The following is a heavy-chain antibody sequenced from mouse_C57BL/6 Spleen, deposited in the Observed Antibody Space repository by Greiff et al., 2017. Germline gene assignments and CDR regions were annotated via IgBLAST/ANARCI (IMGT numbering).Heavy chain of an antibody. CDR3: SRWGKAKCDYAMDY. CDR2: IDPSDSDT. D-gene: IGHD3-2*02. V-gene: IGHV1-52*01. Sequence: QVQLQQPGAELVRPGSSVKLSCKASGYTFTSYWMHWVKQRPIHGLEWIGNIDPSDSDTPYNQKFKAKATLTVDKSSSTAYMQLSSLTSEDSAVYYCSRWGKAKCDYAMDYWGQGTSVTVAS. J-gene: IGHJ4*01. CDR1: GYTFTSYW.